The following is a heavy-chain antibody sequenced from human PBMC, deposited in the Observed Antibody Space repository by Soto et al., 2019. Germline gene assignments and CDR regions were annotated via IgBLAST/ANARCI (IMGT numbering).Heavy chain of an antibody. CDR2: ISWNSGSI. J-gene: IGHJ4*02. Sequence: EVQLVESGGGLVQPGRSLRLSCAASGFTFDDYAMHWVRQAPGTGLEWVSGISWNSGSIGYADSVKGRFTISRDNAKNSLYLQMNSLRAEDTALYYCAKVAPLYGDYGFDYWGQGTLVTVSS. CDR1: GFTFDDYA. D-gene: IGHD4-17*01. V-gene: IGHV3-9*01. CDR3: AKVAPLYGDYGFDY.